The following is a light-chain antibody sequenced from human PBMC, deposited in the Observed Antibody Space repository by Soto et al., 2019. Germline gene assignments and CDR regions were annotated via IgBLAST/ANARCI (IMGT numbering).Light chain of an antibody. J-gene: IGKJ1*01. CDR3: EEYYSYSKT. CDR2: KAS. V-gene: IGKV1-5*03. CDR1: QSISSW. Sequence: DIQMTQSPSTLSASVGDRVTITCRASQSISSWVAWYQQKPGKAPKLLIYKASSFESGVPSRFSVRGSGTEFTLTNNSLQPEGFAAYYYEEYYSYSKTFGQGTKVESK.